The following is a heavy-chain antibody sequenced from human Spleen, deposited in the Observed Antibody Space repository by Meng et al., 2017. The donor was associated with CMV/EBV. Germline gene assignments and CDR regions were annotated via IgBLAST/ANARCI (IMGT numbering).Heavy chain of an antibody. CDR2: IPYDGSNK. J-gene: IGHJ4*02. CDR3: ARDGASGDLVWLYY. D-gene: IGHD7-27*01. V-gene: IGHV3-30*02. CDR1: GFTFSSYG. Sequence: GGSLRLSCAASGFTFSSYGIHWVRQAPGKGLEWVAFIPYDGSNKYYADSVRGRFTISRDNSKNTLYLQMNSLRPEDTAVYYCARDGASGDLVWLYYWGQGTLVTVSS.